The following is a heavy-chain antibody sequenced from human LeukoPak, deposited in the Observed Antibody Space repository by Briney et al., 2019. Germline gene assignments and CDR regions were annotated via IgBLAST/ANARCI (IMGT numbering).Heavy chain of an antibody. D-gene: IGHD3-3*01. CDR1: GFIFHNAW. CDR2: IKSNPDGGTP. V-gene: IGHV3-15*05. J-gene: IGHJ4*02. Sequence: GGSLRLSCAASGFIFHNAWMTWVRQAPGKGLEWVSRIKSNPDGGTPDYAAGVKGRFIISRDDSKNTLYLQLNSLKTEDTAVYYCTTLSYDVHYWGQGTLVTVSS. CDR3: TTLSYDVHY.